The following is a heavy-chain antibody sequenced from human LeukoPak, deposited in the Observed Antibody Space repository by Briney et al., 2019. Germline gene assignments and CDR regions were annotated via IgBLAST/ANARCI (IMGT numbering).Heavy chain of an antibody. CDR1: GYSFTSYW. D-gene: IGHD2-2*01. CDR2: IYPVDSVT. V-gene: IGHV5-51*01. CDR3: ARLGPPLAHQYCSSTSCPFDY. Sequence: GESLKISCKGSGYSFTSYWIGWVRPMPGKGLEWMGIIYPVDSVTTYSPSFQGQVTISADKSLTPASLQWSSLKAPHTALYYCARLGPPLAHQYCSSTSCPFDYWSQGTLVTVPS. J-gene: IGHJ4*02.